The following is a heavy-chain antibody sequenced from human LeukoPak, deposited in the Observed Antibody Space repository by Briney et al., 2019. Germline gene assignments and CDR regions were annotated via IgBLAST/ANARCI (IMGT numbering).Heavy chain of an antibody. CDR2: FYYSGST. CDR1: GGSISSSSYY. J-gene: IGHJ4*02. CDR3: ASSQTLAVAGPNPLDY. Sequence: SSETLSLTCTVSGGSISSSSYYWGWICQPPGKGLEWIGSFYYSGSTYYNPSLKSRVTISVDTSKNQFSLRLRSVTAADTAVYYCASSQTLAVAGPNPLDYWGQGTLVTVSS. V-gene: IGHV4-39*01. D-gene: IGHD6-19*01.